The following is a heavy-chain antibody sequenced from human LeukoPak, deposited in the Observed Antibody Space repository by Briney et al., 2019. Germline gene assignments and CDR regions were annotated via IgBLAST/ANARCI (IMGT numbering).Heavy chain of an antibody. Sequence: GGSLRLSCAASGFTVSSNYMSWVRQAPGKGLEWVSVIYSGGSTYYADSVKGRFTISRDNSKNTLYLQMNSLRAEDTAVYYCAAARLWFGEGGAFDIWGQGTMVTVSS. CDR3: AAARLWFGEGGAFDI. CDR2: IYSGGST. J-gene: IGHJ3*02. CDR1: GFTVSSNY. D-gene: IGHD3-10*01. V-gene: IGHV3-53*01.